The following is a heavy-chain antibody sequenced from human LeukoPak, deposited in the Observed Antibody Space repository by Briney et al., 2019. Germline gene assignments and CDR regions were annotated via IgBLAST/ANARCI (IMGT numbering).Heavy chain of an antibody. V-gene: IGHV4-38-2*02. CDR2: IYYSGST. D-gene: IGHD5-24*01. CDR3: AREGRWLHQYFDY. CDR1: GFTFSDYY. Sequence: GSLRLSCAASGFTFSDYYMSWIRQPPGKGLEWIGSIYYSGSTYYNPSLKSRVTISVDTSKNQFSLKLSSVTAADTAVYYCAREGRWLHQYFDYWGQGTLVTVSS. J-gene: IGHJ4*02.